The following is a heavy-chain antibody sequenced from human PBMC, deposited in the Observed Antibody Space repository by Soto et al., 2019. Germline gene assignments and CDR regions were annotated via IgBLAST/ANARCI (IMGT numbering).Heavy chain of an antibody. Sequence: GGSLRRSCVASGFTFSDYLMSWVRQAPGKGLEWVANMKKDGSHKYYVDSVKGRFTISRDNARNSLYLQMNSLRVEDTAVYYCARDWFDAWGQGTLVTVSS. CDR2: MKKDGSHK. J-gene: IGHJ5*02. CDR3: ARDWFDA. CDR1: GFTFSDYL. V-gene: IGHV3-7*01.